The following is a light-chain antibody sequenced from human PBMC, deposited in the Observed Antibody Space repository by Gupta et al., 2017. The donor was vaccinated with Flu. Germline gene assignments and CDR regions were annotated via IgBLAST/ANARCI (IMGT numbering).Light chain of an antibody. Sequence: TVTLPCGLSSGSVSTSYYPSWYQQTPGQATRTLIYSTNTRSSGVPDRFSGSILGNKAALTITGAQADDESDYYCVLYMGSGIWVFGGGTKLTVL. CDR3: VLYMGSGIWV. J-gene: IGLJ3*02. CDR1: SGSVSTSYY. CDR2: STN. V-gene: IGLV8-61*01.